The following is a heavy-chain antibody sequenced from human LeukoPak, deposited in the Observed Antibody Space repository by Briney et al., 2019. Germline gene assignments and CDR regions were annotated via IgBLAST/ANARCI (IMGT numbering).Heavy chain of an antibody. D-gene: IGHD3-10*02. Sequence: GGSLRLSCEASGFTFSTFAMVWVRQAPGKGLEWVSAISGSGGTTYYADSVKGRFTISRDNSKNTLYLQMNSLRAEDTAVYYCAELGITMIGGVWGKGTTVTISS. J-gene: IGHJ6*04. V-gene: IGHV3-23*01. CDR3: AELGITMIGGV. CDR1: GFTFSTFA. CDR2: ISGSGGTT.